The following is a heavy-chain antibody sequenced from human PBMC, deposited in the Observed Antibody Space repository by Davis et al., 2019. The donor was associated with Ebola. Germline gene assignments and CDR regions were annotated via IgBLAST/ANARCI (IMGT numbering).Heavy chain of an antibody. Sequence: AASVTVSCKASGYTFTNYYMHWVRQAPGQGLEWMGRIIPILGIANYAQKFQGRVTITADKSTSTAYMEVYSLRPDDTAVYYCERVMNSGWYYYDYWGQGTLVTVSS. CDR2: IIPILGIA. V-gene: IGHV1-69*04. CDR3: ERVMNSGWYYYDY. CDR1: GYTFTNYY. J-gene: IGHJ4*02. D-gene: IGHD6-19*01.